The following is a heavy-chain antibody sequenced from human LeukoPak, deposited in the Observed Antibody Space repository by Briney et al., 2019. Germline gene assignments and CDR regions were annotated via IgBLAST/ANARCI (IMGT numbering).Heavy chain of an antibody. CDR1: GFTFSSYS. CDR2: ISSSSSYI. Sequence: PGGSLRLSCAASGFTFSSYSMNWVRQAPGKGLEWVSSISSSSSYIYYADSVKGRFTISRDNSKNTLYLQMNSLRAEDTAVYYCATYHRRIVVVSGVIEAYFDYWGQGTLVTVSA. CDR3: ATYHRRIVVVSGVIEAYFDY. V-gene: IGHV3-21*01. D-gene: IGHD2-2*02. J-gene: IGHJ4*02.